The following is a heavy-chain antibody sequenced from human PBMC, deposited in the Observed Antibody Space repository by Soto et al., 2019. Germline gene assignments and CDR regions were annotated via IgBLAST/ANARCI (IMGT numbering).Heavy chain of an antibody. CDR2: MYTTGTT. CDR3: VEENTPATTRGWIGP. Sequence: QVPLQQSGPGLVKPSETLSLTCSVSVDSTSSSCWSGVRQTAGKGLEWIGRMYTTGTTNYNPSLKSRVTMPIDTSRRHFSLKLHPVTAAETDMYYFVEENTPATTRGWIGPWGQGSQLTVYS. J-gene: IGHJ5*02. V-gene: IGHV4-4*07. D-gene: IGHD1-1*01. CDR1: VDSTSSSC.